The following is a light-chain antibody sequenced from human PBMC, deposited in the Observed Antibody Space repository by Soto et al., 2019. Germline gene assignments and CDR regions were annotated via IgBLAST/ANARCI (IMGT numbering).Light chain of an antibody. CDR3: SSYTGSSTPYV. V-gene: IGLV2-14*01. CDR1: SSDVGGYNY. Sequence: QSALTQPASVSGSPGQSITSSCTGTSSDVGGYNYVSWYQQHPGKAPKLMIYDVSNRPSGVSNRFSGSKSGNTASLTISGLQAEYEADYYCSSYTGSSTPYVFGTGTKVTVL. J-gene: IGLJ1*01. CDR2: DVS.